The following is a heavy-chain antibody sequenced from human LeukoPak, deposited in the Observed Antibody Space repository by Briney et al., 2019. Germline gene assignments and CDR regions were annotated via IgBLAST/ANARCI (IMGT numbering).Heavy chain of an antibody. D-gene: IGHD3-22*01. CDR1: GGAISSGDYY. CDR2: IYYSGST. Sequence: SQTLSLTCTVSGGAISSGDYYGSWIRQPPGKGLEWIGYIYYSGSTYYNPSLKSRVTLSVDTSKTQFSLKLSSVTAADTAVYYCARTGGSGYYDSSGYNWSDPWGQGTLVTVSS. CDR3: ARTGGSGYYDSSGYNWSDP. J-gene: IGHJ5*02. V-gene: IGHV4-30-4*01.